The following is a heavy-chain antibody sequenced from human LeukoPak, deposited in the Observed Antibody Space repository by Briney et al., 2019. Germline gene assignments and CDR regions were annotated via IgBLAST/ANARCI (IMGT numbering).Heavy chain of an antibody. CDR1: GFTFGDYA. CDR2: IRSKAYGGTT. CDR3: TSSLYDYGDDGAFDI. V-gene: IGHV3-49*04. J-gene: IGHJ3*02. D-gene: IGHD4-17*01. Sequence: GRSLRLSCAASGFTFGDYAMSWVRQAPGKGLEWVGFIRSKAYGGTTEYAASVKGRFTISRDDSKSIAYLQMNSLKTEDTAVYYCTSSLYDYGDDGAFDIWGQGTMVTVSS.